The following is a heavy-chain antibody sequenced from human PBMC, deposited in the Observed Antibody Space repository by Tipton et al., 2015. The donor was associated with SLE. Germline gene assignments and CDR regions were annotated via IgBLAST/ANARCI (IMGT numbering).Heavy chain of an antibody. CDR3: ARGRVVHQWFGYYYMDV. D-gene: IGHD3-10*01. CDR1: GGSISSYY. CDR2: VDYSGSP. V-gene: IGHV4-59*01. J-gene: IGHJ6*03. Sequence: GLVKPSETQSLTCSVSGGSISSYYWSWIRQPPGKGLEWIGYVDYSGSPNYNPSLNGRVTISVDTSKNQFSLKLTPVTAADTAVYYCARGRVVHQWFGYYYMDVWGNGTTVTVSS.